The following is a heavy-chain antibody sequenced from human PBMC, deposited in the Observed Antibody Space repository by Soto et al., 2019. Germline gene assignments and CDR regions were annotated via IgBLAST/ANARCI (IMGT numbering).Heavy chain of an antibody. V-gene: IGHV4-59*06. CDR2: IYYSGST. Sequence: PSETLSLTCPVSGGSISNSYWSWIRQPPGKGLEWIGYIYYSGSTYYNPSLKSRVTISVDTSKNQFSLKLSSVTAADTAVYYCASGYSYGYYFDYWGQGTLVTV. CDR3: ASGYSYGYYFDY. J-gene: IGHJ4*02. D-gene: IGHD5-18*01. CDR1: GGSISNSY.